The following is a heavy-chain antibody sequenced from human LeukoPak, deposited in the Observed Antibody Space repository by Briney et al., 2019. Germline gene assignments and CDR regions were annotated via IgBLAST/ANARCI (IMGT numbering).Heavy chain of an antibody. CDR1: GFTFSSYA. CDR3: AKDRDRGYGSGTYFDY. CDR2: ISGSGGRT. J-gene: IGHJ4*02. Sequence: GGSLRLSCAASGFTFSSYAMSWVRQAPGKGLEWVSAISGSGGRTYYADSVKGRFTISRDNSKNTLYLQMNSLRAEDTAVYYCAKDRDRGYGSGTYFDYWGQGTLVTVSS. V-gene: IGHV3-23*01. D-gene: IGHD3-10*01.